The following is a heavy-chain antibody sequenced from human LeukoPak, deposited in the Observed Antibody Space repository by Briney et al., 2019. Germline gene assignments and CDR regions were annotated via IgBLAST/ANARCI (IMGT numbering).Heavy chain of an antibody. CDR1: GFTFSSYS. CDR2: ISSSSSYI. Sequence: PGGSLRLSCAASGFTFSSYSMNWVRQAPGKGLEWVSSISSSSSYIYYADSVKGRFTISRDNAKNSLYLQMISLRAEDTAVYYCARDGGPGYCSGGSCYPSIWGQGTLVTVSS. D-gene: IGHD2-15*01. J-gene: IGHJ4*02. CDR3: ARDGGPGYCSGGSCYPSI. V-gene: IGHV3-21*01.